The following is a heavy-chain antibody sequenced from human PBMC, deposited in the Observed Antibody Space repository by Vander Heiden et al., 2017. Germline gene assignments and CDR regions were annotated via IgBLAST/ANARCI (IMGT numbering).Heavy chain of an antibody. Sequence: EVQLLESGGGLVQPGGSLRLSCAASGFTFSSYAMSWVRQAPGKGLEWVSAINNNGGSTYYADSVKGRFTISRDNSKNTMYLQMKSMRAEDTAVYYCAKDERGYSYGVDYWGQGTLVTVSS. J-gene: IGHJ4*02. CDR2: INNNGGST. D-gene: IGHD5-18*01. V-gene: IGHV3-23*01. CDR1: GFTFSSYA. CDR3: AKDERGYSYGVDY.